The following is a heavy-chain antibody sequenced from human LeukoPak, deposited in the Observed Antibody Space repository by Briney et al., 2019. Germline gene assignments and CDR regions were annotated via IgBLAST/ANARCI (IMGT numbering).Heavy chain of an antibody. J-gene: IGHJ4*02. CDR1: GGSTTNYY. Sequence: SETLSLTCTVPGGSTTNYYWSWIRQPPGKGLGWIVYIYYSVNTNCNPSLKSRVTISVDTSNNQFSLNLSSVTAADTAVYYCARGPTRYYFDYWGQGTLVTVSS. CDR2: IYYSVNT. CDR3: ARGPTRYYFDY. V-gene: IGHV4-59*01.